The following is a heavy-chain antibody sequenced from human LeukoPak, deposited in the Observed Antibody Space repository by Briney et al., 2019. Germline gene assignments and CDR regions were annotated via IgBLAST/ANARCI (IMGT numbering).Heavy chain of an antibody. V-gene: IGHV4-59*01. CDR1: GGSISSYY. CDR2: IYYSRNT. CDR3: AREAHSMKYYYGSGSLAGILDV. Sequence: SETLSLTCTVPGGSISSYYWSWIRQPPGKGLEWIGYIYYSRNTNYNPSLKSRVTISVDTSKNQFSLKLSSVTAADTAVYYCAREAHSMKYYYGSGSLAGILDVWGKGITVTVSS. J-gene: IGHJ6*04. D-gene: IGHD3-10*01.